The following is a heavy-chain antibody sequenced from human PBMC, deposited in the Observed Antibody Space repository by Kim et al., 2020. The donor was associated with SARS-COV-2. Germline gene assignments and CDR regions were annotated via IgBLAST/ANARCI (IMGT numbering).Heavy chain of an antibody. CDR1: GYTLTELS. V-gene: IGHV1-24*01. CDR3: ATGPVLRYFDWLLQNVNWFDP. CDR2: FDPEDGET. D-gene: IGHD3-9*01. J-gene: IGHJ5*02. Sequence: ASVKVSCKVSGYTLTELSMHWVRQAPGKGLEWMGGFDPEDGETIYAQKFQGRVTMTEDTSTDTAYMELSSLRSEDTAVYYCATGPVLRYFDWLLQNVNWFDPWGQGTLVTVSS.